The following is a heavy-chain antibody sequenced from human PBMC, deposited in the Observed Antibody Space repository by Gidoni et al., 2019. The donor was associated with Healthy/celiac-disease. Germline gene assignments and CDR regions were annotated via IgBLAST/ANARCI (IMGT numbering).Heavy chain of an antibody. CDR2: IIPILGIA. Sequence: QVQLVQSGAEVKKPGSSVKVSCKASGGTFSSYAISWVRQAPGQGLEWMGRIIPILGIANYAQKFQGRVTITADKSTSTAYMELSSLRSEDTAVYYCARDEGGGDADPFDYWGQGTLVTVSS. D-gene: IGHD2-21*02. CDR3: ARDEGGGDADPFDY. J-gene: IGHJ4*02. V-gene: IGHV1-69*04. CDR1: GGTFSSYA.